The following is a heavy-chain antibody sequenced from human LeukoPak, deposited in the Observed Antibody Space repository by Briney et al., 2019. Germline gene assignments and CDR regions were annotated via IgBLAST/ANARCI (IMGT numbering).Heavy chain of an antibody. CDR1: GGSISSNY. Sequence: PSETLSLTCSVSGGSISSNYWSWVRQPPGKGLEWIGYISYSGSTNSGKSTNYNPSLKSRVTVSVDTSKNQFSLKLSSVTAADTAVYYCAREGSPGLFDYWGQGTLVTVSS. J-gene: IGHJ4*02. D-gene: IGHD6-13*01. V-gene: IGHV4-61*08. CDR3: AREGSPGLFDY. CDR2: ISYSGSTNSGKST.